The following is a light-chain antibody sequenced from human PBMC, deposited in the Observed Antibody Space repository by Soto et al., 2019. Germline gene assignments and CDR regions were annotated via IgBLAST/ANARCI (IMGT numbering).Light chain of an antibody. V-gene: IGLV1-51*01. CDR3: GTWDSSLNVVV. CDR1: YYNIGSNF. J-gene: IGLJ2*01. Sequence: QSVLTQSSSVSAAAGQKVTISCSGSYYNIGSNFVSWYQHFPGSAPKLVIYDNTQRPSGIPDRFSGSKSGSSATLGITGLQTGDEADYYCGTWDSSLNVVVFGGGTKLTVL. CDR2: DNT.